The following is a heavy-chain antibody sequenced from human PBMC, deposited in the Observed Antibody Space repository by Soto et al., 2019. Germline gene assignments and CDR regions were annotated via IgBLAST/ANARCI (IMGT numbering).Heavy chain of an antibody. D-gene: IGHD6-13*01. CDR1: GFTFSSYG. J-gene: IGHJ1*01. CDR3: AVPPYSSSWYGFFQH. CDR2: ISYDGSNK. V-gene: IGHV3-30*03. Sequence: QVQLVESGGGVVQPGRSLRLSCAASGFTFSSYGMHWVRQAPDKGLEWVAVISYDGSNKYYPDSVKGRFTISRDNSKNTLYLQMNSLRAEDTAVSYCAVPPYSSSWYGFFQHWGQGTLVTVSS.